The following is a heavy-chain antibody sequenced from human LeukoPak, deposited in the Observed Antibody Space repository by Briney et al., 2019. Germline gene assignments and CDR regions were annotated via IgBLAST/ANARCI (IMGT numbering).Heavy chain of an antibody. CDR1: GGTFISYV. CDR2: IILILGIA. V-gene: IGHV1-69*04. D-gene: IGHD1-1*01. Sequence: EASVKVSFQATGGTFISYVISWVGPAPGQGVEWMGRIILILGIANYAQKFQGRDTMTADKSTSTDYMELSSLRSEDTAVYYCARDSRNEGHNGFDPRGQGTLVTVSS. J-gene: IGHJ5*02. CDR3: ARDSRNEGHNGFDP.